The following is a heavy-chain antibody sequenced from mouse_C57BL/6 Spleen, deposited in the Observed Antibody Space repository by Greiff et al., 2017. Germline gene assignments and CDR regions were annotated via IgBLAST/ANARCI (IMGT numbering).Heavy chain of an antibody. CDR2: ISYSGST. J-gene: IGHJ1*03. CDR3: ARSSYYGSSYPFWYFDV. V-gene: IGHV3-8*01. D-gene: IGHD1-1*01. Sequence: VQLKESGPGLAKPSQTLSLTCSVTGYSITSDYWNWIRKFPGNKLEYMGYISYSGSTYYNPSLKSRISITRDTSKNQYYLQLNSVTTEDTATYYCARSSYYGSSYPFWYFDVWGTGTTVTVSS. CDR1: GYSITSDY.